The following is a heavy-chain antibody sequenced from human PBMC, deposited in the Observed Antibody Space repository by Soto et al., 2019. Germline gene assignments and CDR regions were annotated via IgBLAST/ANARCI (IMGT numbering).Heavy chain of an antibody. CDR2: IYYTGSA. Sequence: SETLSLTCTASGGSISSYYWSWIRQPPGKGLEWIGYIYYTGSANYNPSLKSRVTISVDTSKNQFSLKLSSVTAADTAVYYCARGLGAGWLVFPFDYWGQGTLVTVSS. CDR1: GGSISSYY. CDR3: ARGLGAGWLVFPFDY. V-gene: IGHV4-59*01. D-gene: IGHD6-19*01. J-gene: IGHJ4*02.